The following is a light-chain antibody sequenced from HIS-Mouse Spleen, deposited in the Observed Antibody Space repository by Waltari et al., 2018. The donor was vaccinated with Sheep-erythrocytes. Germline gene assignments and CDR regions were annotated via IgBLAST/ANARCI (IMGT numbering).Light chain of an antibody. Sequence: QSALTQPASVSGSHGQSITISCTGTSSDVGGYKYVSWYQQHPGKAPKLMIYEVSNRPSGVSNRFSGSKSGNTASLTISGLQAGDEADYYCSSYTSSSTQVFGGGTKLTVL. CDR1: SSDVGGYKY. CDR2: EVS. V-gene: IGLV2-14*01. J-gene: IGLJ2*01. CDR3: SSYTSSSTQV.